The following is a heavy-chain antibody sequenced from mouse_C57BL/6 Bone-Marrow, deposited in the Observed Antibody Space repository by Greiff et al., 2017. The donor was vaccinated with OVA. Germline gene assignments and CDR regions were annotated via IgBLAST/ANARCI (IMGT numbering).Heavy chain of an antibody. CDR3: ARVLYYGSSYGFDY. D-gene: IGHD1-1*01. V-gene: IGHV5-6*01. Sequence: EVKLVESGGDLVKPGGSLKLSCAASGFTFSSYGMSWVRQTPDKRLEWVATISSGGSYTYYPDSVKGRFTISRDNAKNTLYLQMSSLKSEDTAMYYCARVLYYGSSYGFDYWGQGTTLTVSS. J-gene: IGHJ2*01. CDR2: ISSGGSYT. CDR1: GFTFSSYG.